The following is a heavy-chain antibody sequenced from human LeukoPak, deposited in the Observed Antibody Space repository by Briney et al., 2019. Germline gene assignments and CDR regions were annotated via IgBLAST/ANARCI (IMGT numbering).Heavy chain of an antibody. D-gene: IGHD5-18*01. CDR3: AKGSGYSYVNFDY. V-gene: IGHV3-23*01. J-gene: IGHJ4*02. Sequence: GGSLRLSCAASGFTFSSYAMSWVRQAPGKGLEWVSAISGSGGSTYYADSVKGRFTISRDNSKNTLYLQMNSLRAKDTAVYYCAKGSGYSYVNFDYWGQGTLVTVSS. CDR2: ISGSGGST. CDR1: GFTFSSYA.